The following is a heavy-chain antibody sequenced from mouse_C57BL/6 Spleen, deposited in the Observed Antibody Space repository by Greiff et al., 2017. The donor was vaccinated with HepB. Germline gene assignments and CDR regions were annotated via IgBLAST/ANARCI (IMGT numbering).Heavy chain of an antibody. D-gene: IGHD4-1*01. CDR2: IRNKANGYTT. CDR1: GFTFTDYY. J-gene: IGHJ1*03. CDR3: ASSNWDEGYFDG. V-gene: IGHV7-3*01. Sequence: EVKLMESGGGLVQPGGSLSLSCAASGFTFTDYYMSWVRQPPGKALEWLGFIRNKANGYTTEYSASVNGRFTISRDNSQSILYLQMNALRAEDSATYYCASSNWDEGYFDGWGTGTTVTVSS.